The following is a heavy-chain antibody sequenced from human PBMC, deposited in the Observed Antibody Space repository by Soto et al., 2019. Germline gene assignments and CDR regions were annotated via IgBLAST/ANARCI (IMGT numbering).Heavy chain of an antibody. D-gene: IGHD3-22*01. J-gene: IGHJ3*01. CDR2: ISSSGNP. CDR3: ARRVERITFVVTAFEV. V-gene: IGHV4-31*03. CDR1: GGSINSGNYY. Sequence: SETLSLTCTVSGGSINSGNYYCSWIRQHPGKGLEWIGYISSSGNPFYKPSLKSRLTISLDPSENHFSLRLGSVTGADTALYYCARRVERITFVVTAFEVWGQGTRVAVSS.